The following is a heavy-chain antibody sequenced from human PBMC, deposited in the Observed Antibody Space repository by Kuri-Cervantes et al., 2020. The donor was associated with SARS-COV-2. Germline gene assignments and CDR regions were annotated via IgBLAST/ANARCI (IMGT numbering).Heavy chain of an antibody. V-gene: IGHV3-23*01. CDR1: GFTFSSYW. CDR2: ISGSGGST. J-gene: IGHJ6*02. Sequence: GESLKISCTASGFTFSSYWMSWVRQAPGKGLEWVSAISGSGGSTYYADSVKGRFTISRDNSKNTLYLQMNSLRAEDTAVYYCAREEPENLYYYYGMDVWGQGTTVTVSS. D-gene: IGHD1-14*01. CDR3: AREEPENLYYYYGMDV.